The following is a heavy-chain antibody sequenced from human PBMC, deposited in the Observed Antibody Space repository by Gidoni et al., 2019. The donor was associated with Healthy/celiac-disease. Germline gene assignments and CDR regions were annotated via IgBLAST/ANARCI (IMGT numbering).Heavy chain of an antibody. J-gene: IGHJ3*02. CDR1: GFTFGDYA. D-gene: IGHD6-19*01. CDR3: TRVESSGWYPDAFDI. Sequence: EVQLVESGGGLVQPGRSLRLSCTASGFTFGDYAMSWVRQAPGKGLEWVGFIRSKAYGGTTEYAASVKGRFTISRDDSKSIAYLQMNSLKTEDTAVYYCTRVESSGWYPDAFDIWGQGTMVTVSS. V-gene: IGHV3-49*04. CDR2: IRSKAYGGTT.